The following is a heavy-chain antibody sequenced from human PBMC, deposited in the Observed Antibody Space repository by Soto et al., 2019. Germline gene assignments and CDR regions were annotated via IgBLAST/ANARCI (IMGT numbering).Heavy chain of an antibody. J-gene: IGHJ4*02. CDR2: ISYDGSNK. CDR1: GFTFSSYG. CDR3: AKDPRYYDSSGYHDY. Sequence: GESLKISCAASGFTFSSYGMHWVRQAPGKGLEWVAVISYDGSNKYYADSVKGRFTISRDNSKNTLYLQMNSLRAEDTAVYYCAKDPRYYDSSGYHDYWGQGTLVTVSS. D-gene: IGHD3-22*01. V-gene: IGHV3-30*18.